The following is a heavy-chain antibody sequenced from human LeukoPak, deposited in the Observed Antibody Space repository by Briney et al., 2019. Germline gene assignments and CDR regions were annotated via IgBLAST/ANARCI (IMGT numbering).Heavy chain of an antibody. CDR3: ATQLLGYCTNGVCHLDY. V-gene: IGHV3-23*01. CDR2: ISGSGGST. D-gene: IGHD2-8*01. Sequence: PPGGSLRLSCAASGFTFSSYAMSWVRQAPGKGLEWVSAISGSGGSTYYADSVKGRFTISRDNSKNTLYLQMNSLRAEDTAVYYCATQLLGYCTNGVCHLDYWGQGTLVTVSP. CDR1: GFTFSSYA. J-gene: IGHJ4*02.